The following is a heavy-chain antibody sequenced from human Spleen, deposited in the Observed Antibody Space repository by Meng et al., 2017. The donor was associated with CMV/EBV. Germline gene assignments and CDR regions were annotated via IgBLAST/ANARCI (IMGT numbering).Heavy chain of an antibody. CDR3: AREATADLWSSYYEHLDY. CDR1: GFTFSSYS. J-gene: IGHJ4*02. CDR2: INPNGDMT. D-gene: IGHD3-3*01. V-gene: IGHV3-20*04. Sequence: GESLKISCAASGFTFSSYSMNWVRQAPGKGLEWVSGINPNGDMTGYADSVKGRFTISRDNAKRSLYLQMNSLRAEDTAWYYCAREATADLWSSYYEHLDYWGQGTLVTVSS.